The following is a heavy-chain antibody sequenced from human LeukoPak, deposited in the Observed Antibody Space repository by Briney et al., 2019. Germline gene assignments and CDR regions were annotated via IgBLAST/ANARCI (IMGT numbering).Heavy chain of an antibody. Sequence: GGSLRLSCVASGLTFSDYAMNWVRQAPGKGLEWVSTFKTNSGQVYYAESVRGRFTISRVNSKNTVYLEMSSLRAEDTALYFCARSVPDYTRFDYWGQGALVTVSS. V-gene: IGHV3-23*01. CDR3: ARSVPDYTRFDY. CDR1: GLTFSDYA. D-gene: IGHD4-11*01. CDR2: FKTNSGQV. J-gene: IGHJ4*02.